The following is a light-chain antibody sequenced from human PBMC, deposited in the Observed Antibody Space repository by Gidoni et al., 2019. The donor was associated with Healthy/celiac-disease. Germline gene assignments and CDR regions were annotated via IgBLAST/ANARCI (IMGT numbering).Light chain of an antibody. CDR2: GAS. CDR1: QSVSSSY. J-gene: IGKJ2*04. V-gene: IGKV3-20*01. CDR3: QQYGSSPSS. Sequence: DIVFTQSPGTLSLSPGERATRSCRASQSVSSSYLAWYPQKPGQAPRLLIYGASSRATGLPDRFSGSGSGTDFTLTISRLEPEDFAVYYCQQYGSSPSSFGQGTKLEIK.